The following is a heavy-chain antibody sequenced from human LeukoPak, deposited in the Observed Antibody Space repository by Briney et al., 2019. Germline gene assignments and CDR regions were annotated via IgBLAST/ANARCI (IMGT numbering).Heavy chain of an antibody. CDR3: ARPETQYSSGLDGFDI. V-gene: IGHV3-74*01. D-gene: IGHD6-19*01. Sequence: ETGGSLRLSCAASGFTFSTYWMHWVRQAPGKGLVWVSRISSDGSRTTYADSVKGRFTISRDNAKNTLYLQMNSLRTEDTAVYYCARPETQYSSGLDGFDIWGQGTMVTVSS. CDR1: GFTFSTYW. J-gene: IGHJ3*02. CDR2: ISSDGSRT.